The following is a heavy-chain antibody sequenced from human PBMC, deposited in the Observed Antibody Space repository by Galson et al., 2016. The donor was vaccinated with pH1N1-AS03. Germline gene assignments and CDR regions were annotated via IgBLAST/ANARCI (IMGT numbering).Heavy chain of an antibody. CDR3: ARASAGLTGYYYAMDV. CDR1: GYTFTSYY. D-gene: IGHD4/OR15-4a*01. J-gene: IGHJ6*02. V-gene: IGHV1-46*01. CDR2: INPSDGNT. Sequence: SVKVSCKASGYTFTSYYIHWVRQAPGQGREWMGIINPSDGNTNYAQRFQGRVTMTRDTSTSTAYMELSSLRSDDTAVYYCARASAGLTGYYYAMDVWGQGTTVTVSS.